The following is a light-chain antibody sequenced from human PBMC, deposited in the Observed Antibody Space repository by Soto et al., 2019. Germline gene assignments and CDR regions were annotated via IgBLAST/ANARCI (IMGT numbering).Light chain of an antibody. J-gene: IGKJ1*01. CDR3: QQYNNWPPG. Sequence: EIVMTQSPATLSVSPGERATLSCRASQSVSSNLAWYQQKPGQAPRLLIYGASTRATGIPARFSGSGSGTEFTLTISSLQSEDFAVYYYQQYNNWPPGFGQGTKVEIK. CDR1: QSVSSN. CDR2: GAS. V-gene: IGKV3-15*01.